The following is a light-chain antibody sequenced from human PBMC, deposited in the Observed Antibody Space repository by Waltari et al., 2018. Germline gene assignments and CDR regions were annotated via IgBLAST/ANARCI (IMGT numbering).Light chain of an antibody. CDR1: SLRTSY. CDR2: GKD. J-gene: IGLJ3*02. CDR3: SSRNGRANQVV. V-gene: IGLV3-19*01. Sequence: SSELTQDPAVSVALGQTVRFTCQGDSLRTSYASWYQLKPGQAPVLVIYGKDKRPSGIPDRISGYSSGTTSSLIITGAQAEDEADYYCSSRNGRANQVVFAGGTKVTVL.